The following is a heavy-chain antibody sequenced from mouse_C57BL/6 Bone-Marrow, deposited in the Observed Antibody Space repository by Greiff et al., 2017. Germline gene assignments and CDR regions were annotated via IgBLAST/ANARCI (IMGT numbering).Heavy chain of an antibody. CDR3: ARKTQLAWFAY. J-gene: IGHJ3*01. CDR1: GYTFTSYW. CDR2: IHPNSGST. V-gene: IGHV1-64*01. Sequence: QVQLQQPGAELVKPGASVKLSCTASGYTFTSYWMHWVKQRPGQGLEWIGMIHPNSGSTNYNEKFKSKATLTVDKSSSTAYMQLSSLTSEDSAVYYCARKTQLAWFAYWGQGTLVTVSA. D-gene: IGHD4-1*02.